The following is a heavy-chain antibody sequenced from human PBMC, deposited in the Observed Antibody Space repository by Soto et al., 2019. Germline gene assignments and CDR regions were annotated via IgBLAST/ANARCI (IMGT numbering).Heavy chain of an antibody. J-gene: IGHJ6*02. CDR3: ATGRSSGWSSVAIFYYYGLEV. Sequence: QVQLVQSGAEVKKPGASVKVSCKVSGYTLTDLSMHWVRQAPGKGLEWMGGVDPEEGERLYAQKFQCRVTMTEDTSTDTAYMELSSRRSEDTAVYYCATGRSSGWSSVAIFYYYGLEVWGQGTTVTVSS. D-gene: IGHD6-19*01. CDR2: VDPEEGER. V-gene: IGHV1-24*01. CDR1: GYTLTDLS.